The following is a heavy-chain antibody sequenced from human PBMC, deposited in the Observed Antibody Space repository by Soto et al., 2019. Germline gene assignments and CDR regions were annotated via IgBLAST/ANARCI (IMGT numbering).Heavy chain of an antibody. CDR2: VIPILGIA. D-gene: IGHD1-26*01. CDR3: ARFHQAAIAGAAYFDY. CDR1: GGTFSSYI. J-gene: IGHJ4*02. Sequence: QVQLVQSGAEVKKPGSSVKVSCKASGGTFSSYIISWVRQAPGQGLEWMGRVIPILGIANYAQKFQGRVTITADKSTSTAYMELSSLRSEDTAVYYCARFHQAAIAGAAYFDYWGQGTLVTVSS. V-gene: IGHV1-69*02.